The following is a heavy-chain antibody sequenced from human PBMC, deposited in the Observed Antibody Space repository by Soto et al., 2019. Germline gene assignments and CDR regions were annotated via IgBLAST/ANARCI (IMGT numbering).Heavy chain of an antibody. Sequence: GGSLRLSCAASGFTFSSYTMHWVRQAPGKGLEWISYISSSSRTIYYADSVKGRFTISRDNAQSSLYLQMTSLRDEDTDVYYCARAPNWALDYWGQGPLVNVSS. CDR3: ARAPNWALDY. D-gene: IGHD2-8*01. CDR1: GFTFSSYT. J-gene: IGHJ4*02. CDR2: ISSSSRTI. V-gene: IGHV3-48*02.